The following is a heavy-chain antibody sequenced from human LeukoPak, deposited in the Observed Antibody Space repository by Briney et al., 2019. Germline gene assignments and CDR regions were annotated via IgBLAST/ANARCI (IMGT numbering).Heavy chain of an antibody. CDR1: GFTFSSYG. CDR2: IRYDGTNK. CDR3: ATGRDTAMVRLDY. V-gene: IGHV3-30*02. Sequence: PGGSQRLSCAASGFTFSSYGMHWVRQAPGKGLEWVAFIRYDGTNKYYADSVKGRFTISRDNSKNTMYLQMNSLRAEDTAVYFCATGRDTAMVRLDYWGQGTLVTVSS. J-gene: IGHJ4*02. D-gene: IGHD5-18*01.